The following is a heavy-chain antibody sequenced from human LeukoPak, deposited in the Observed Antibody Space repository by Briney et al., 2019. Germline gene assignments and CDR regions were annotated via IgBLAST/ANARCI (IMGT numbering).Heavy chain of an antibody. CDR3: AKTTTGYSSGRFPGWPVDY. CDR1: GFTFSSYA. J-gene: IGHJ4*02. V-gene: IGHV3-23*01. Sequence: LPGGSLRLSCAASGFTFSSYAMYWVRQAPGKGLEWVSGIFGSGGSTHYADSVKGRFTISRDNSKNMVYLQMNGLRAEDTAVYYCAKTTTGYSSGRFPGWPVDYWGQGTLVTVSS. D-gene: IGHD6-19*01. CDR2: IFGSGGST.